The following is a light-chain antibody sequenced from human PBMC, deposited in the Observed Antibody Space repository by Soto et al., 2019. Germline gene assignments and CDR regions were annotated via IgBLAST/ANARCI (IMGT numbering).Light chain of an antibody. CDR3: QHYNSYSEA. V-gene: IGKV1-5*03. J-gene: IGKJ1*01. CDR1: QTISSW. Sequence: DIQMTQSPSTLSGSVGDRVTITCRASQTISSWLAWYQQKPGKAAKILIYKASTLKSGVPSRCSGSGSGTEFTLTISSLQPDDFATYYCQHYNSYSEAFGQGTKVDIK. CDR2: KAS.